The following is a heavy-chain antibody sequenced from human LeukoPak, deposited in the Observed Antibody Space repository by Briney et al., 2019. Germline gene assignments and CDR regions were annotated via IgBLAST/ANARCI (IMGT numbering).Heavy chain of an antibody. D-gene: IGHD6-13*01. CDR2: INTNTGNP. J-gene: IGHJ5*02. CDR3: ARETVRGSSHPTPGP. V-gene: IGHV7-4-1*01. CDR1: GGTFSSYA. Sequence: ASVKVSCKASGGTFSSYAISWVRQAPGQGLEWMGWINTNTGNPTYAQGFTGRFVFSLDTFVSTAYLQIGSLKAEDTAVYYCARETVRGSSHPTPGPWGQGTLVTVSS.